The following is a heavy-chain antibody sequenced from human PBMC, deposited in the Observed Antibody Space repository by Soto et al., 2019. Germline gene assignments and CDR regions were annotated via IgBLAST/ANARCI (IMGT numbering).Heavy chain of an antibody. Sequence: GGSLRLSCAASGFTFSDYYMSWIRQAPGKGLEWVSYISSSSSYTNYADSVKGRFTISRDNAKNSLYLQMNSLRAEDTAVYYCARDSTKKDRSPADYDSSGSSFDPWGQGT. D-gene: IGHD3-22*01. CDR3: ARDSTKKDRSPADYDSSGSSFDP. CDR2: ISSSSSYT. CDR1: GFTFSDYY. V-gene: IGHV3-11*05. J-gene: IGHJ5*02.